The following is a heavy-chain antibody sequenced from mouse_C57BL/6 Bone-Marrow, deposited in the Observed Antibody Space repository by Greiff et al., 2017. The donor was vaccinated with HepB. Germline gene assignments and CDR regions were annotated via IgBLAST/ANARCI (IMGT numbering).Heavy chain of an antibody. J-gene: IGHJ3*01. Sequence: DVMLVESGGGLVKPGGSLKLSCAASGFTFSDYGMHWVRQAPEKGLEWVAYISSGSSTIYYADTVKGRFTISRDNAKNTLFLQMTSLRSEDTAMYYCARTRQLRLEAYWGQGTLVTVSA. CDR3: ARTRQLRLEAY. D-gene: IGHD3-2*02. CDR1: GFTFSDYG. V-gene: IGHV5-17*01. CDR2: ISSGSSTI.